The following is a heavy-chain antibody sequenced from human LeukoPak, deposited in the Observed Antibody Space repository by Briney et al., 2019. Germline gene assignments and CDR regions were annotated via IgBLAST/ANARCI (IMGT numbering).Heavy chain of an antibody. CDR3: ARGGRLDDAFDI. J-gene: IGHJ3*02. CDR2: IYSGGST. Sequence: PGGSLRLSCAASGFTFSSFGMHWVRQAPGKGLEWVSVIYSGGSTFYADSVKGRFTISRDNSKNTLYLQMSSLRADDTAVYYCARGGRLDDAFDIWGQGTMVTVSS. V-gene: IGHV3-NL1*01. CDR1: GFTFSSFG.